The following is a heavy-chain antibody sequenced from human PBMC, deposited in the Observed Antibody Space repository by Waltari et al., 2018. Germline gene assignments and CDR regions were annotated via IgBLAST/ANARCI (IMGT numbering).Heavy chain of an antibody. CDR3: ARDDGDFHDY. Sequence: QVQLVQSGAEVKKPGASVKVSCKPSGYTFTGYYIHGVRQAPGQGLEWMGWINPNSGGTNYAQKFQGRVTMTRDTSVSTAYMEVSRLRSDDTAVYYCARDDGDFHDYWGQGTLVTVSS. D-gene: IGHD3-10*01. J-gene: IGHJ4*02. V-gene: IGHV1-2*02. CDR2: INPNSGGT. CDR1: GYTFTGYY.